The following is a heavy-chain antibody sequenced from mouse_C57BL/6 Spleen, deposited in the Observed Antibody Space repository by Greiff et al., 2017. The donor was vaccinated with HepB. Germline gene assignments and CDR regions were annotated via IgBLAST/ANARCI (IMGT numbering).Heavy chain of an antibody. V-gene: IGHV5-9-1*02. CDR2: ISSGGDYI. CDR1: GFTFSSYA. CDR3: TREGEYYGSSYYVDY. Sequence: EVMLVESGEGLVKPGGSLKLSCAASGFTFSSYAMSWVRQTPEKRLEWVAYISSGGDYIYYADTVKGRFTISRDNARNTLYLQMSSLKSEDTAMYYWTREGEYYGSSYYVDYWGQGTTLTVSS. D-gene: IGHD1-1*01. J-gene: IGHJ2*01.